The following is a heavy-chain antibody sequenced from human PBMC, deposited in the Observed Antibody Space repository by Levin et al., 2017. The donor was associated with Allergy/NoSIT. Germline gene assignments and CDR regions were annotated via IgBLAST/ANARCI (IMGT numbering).Heavy chain of an antibody. V-gene: IGHV3-30*18. CDR1: GFTFSNYG. D-gene: IGHD3-10*01. J-gene: IGHJ6*02. CDR3: AKSPTYYYGSGSSFSLDYDYGMDV. CDR2: ISYDGSYK. Sequence: GESLKISCAVSGFTFSNYGMYWVRQAPGKGLEWVAVISYDGSYKYYADSVKGRFTISRDNSKNTLYLQLNSLRAEDTAVYYCAKSPTYYYGSGSSFSLDYDYGMDVWGQGTTVTVSS.